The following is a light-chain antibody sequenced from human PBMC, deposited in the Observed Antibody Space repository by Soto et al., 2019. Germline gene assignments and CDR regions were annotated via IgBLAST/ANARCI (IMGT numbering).Light chain of an antibody. J-gene: IGLJ2*01. CDR2: EVS. Sequence: QSVLTQPASVSGSPGQSITISCTGTRSDVGGYNYVSWYQQYPGKAPKLMVYEVSNRPSGVSNRFSGSKSGNTASLTISGLQAEDEADYYCSSYTSSSTLVFGGGTQLTVL. CDR3: SSYTSSSTLV. CDR1: RSDVGGYNY. V-gene: IGLV2-14*01.